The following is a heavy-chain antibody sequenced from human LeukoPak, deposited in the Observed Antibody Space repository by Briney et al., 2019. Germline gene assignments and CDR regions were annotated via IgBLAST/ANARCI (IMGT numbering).Heavy chain of an antibody. CDR2: ISYDGSNK. CDR3: AKGTMDGGQYYYDSS. V-gene: IGHV3-30-3*01. Sequence: GGSLRLSCAASGFTFSSYAMHWVRQAPGKGLEWVAVISYDGSNKYYADSVKGRFTISRDNSKNTLYLQMNSLRAEDTAVYYCAKGTMDGGQYYYDSSGGQGTLVTVSS. CDR1: GFTFSSYA. J-gene: IGHJ4*02. D-gene: IGHD3-22*01.